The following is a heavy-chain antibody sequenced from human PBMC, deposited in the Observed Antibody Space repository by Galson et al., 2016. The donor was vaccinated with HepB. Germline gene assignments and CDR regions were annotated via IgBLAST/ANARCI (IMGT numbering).Heavy chain of an antibody. CDR1: GGSISSSSYY. Sequence: LSLTCTVSGGSISSSSYYWGWIRQPPGKGLEYIGSIYYSGSTYYDPSLKSRVSISVDTSKNQFSLRLTSVTAADTAVYYCARNPGSTNHPYYLDYWGQGTLVTVSS. CDR2: IYYSGST. CDR3: ARNPGSTNHPYYLDY. J-gene: IGHJ4*02. V-gene: IGHV4-39*01. D-gene: IGHD1-14*01.